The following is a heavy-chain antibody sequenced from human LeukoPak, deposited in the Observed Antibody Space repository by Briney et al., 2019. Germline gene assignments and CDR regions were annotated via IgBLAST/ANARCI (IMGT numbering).Heavy chain of an antibody. J-gene: IGHJ2*01. D-gene: IGHD1-26*01. Sequence: ASVKVSCKVSGYTLTELSMHWVRQAPGKGLEWMGGFDPEDGEIIYAQKFQGRVTMTEDTSTDTAYMELSSLRSEDTAVYYCATISGSYYGNWYFDLWGRGTLVTVSS. CDR3: ATISGSYYGNWYFDL. CDR1: GYTLTELS. CDR2: FDPEDGEI. V-gene: IGHV1-24*01.